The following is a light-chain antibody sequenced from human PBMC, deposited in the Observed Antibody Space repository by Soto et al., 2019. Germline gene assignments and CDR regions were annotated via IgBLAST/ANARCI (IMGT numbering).Light chain of an antibody. V-gene: IGLV2-14*01. CDR2: DVT. Sequence: QSVLTQPASVSGSPGQSITISCTGTSSDVGGYNYVSWYQQHPGKAPKLMIYDVTNRPSGVSNRFSGSKSGNTASLTISGLQAEDEADYYCRSYTTISTHIFGTGNKVTVL. CDR3: RSYTTISTHI. J-gene: IGLJ1*01. CDR1: SSDVGGYNY.